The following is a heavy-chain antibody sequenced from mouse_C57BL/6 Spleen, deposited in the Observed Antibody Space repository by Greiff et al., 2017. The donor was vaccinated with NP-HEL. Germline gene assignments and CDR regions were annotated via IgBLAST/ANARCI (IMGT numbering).Heavy chain of an antibody. J-gene: IGHJ1*03. CDR1: GYTFTSYW. D-gene: IGHD1-1*01. CDR3: ARPGSSYVYWYFDV. V-gene: IGHV1-53*01. Sequence: VQLQQPGTELVKPGASVKLSCKASGYTFTSYWMHWVKQRPGQGLEWIGNINPSNGGTNYNEKFKSKATLTVDKSSSTAYMQLSSLTSEDSAVYYCARPGSSYVYWYFDVWGTGTTVTVSS. CDR2: INPSNGGT.